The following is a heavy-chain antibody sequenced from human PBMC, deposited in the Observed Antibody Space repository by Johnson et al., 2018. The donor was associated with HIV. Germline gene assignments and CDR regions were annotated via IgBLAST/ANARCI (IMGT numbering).Heavy chain of an antibody. Sequence: VQLVESGGGLVQPGGSLRLSCAASGFSVSRSYMSWVRQAPGKGLEWVSVIYSGGSTYYADSVKGRCTISRDNSKNTLHLQMKSLRAEDTAVYYCARILVGTMVRGVSLHDAFDIWGQGTMVTVSS. CDR1: GFSVSRSY. V-gene: IGHV3-66*01. CDR3: ARILVGTMVRGVSLHDAFDI. J-gene: IGHJ3*02. D-gene: IGHD3-10*01. CDR2: IYSGGST.